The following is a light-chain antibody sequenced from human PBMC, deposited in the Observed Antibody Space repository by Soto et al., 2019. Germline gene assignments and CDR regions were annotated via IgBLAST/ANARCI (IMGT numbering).Light chain of an antibody. J-gene: IGKJ4*01. Sequence: EIALTQSPGTLSLSPGERATLSCRASHSVNSLYLAWYQQKPCQAPRLLIYCASSRATGIPDRFSGSWSGTDFTLTISRLEPEDFAVYYCQWYSGSQTFGGGTKVDIK. CDR1: HSVNSLY. V-gene: IGKV3-20*01. CDR2: CAS. CDR3: QWYSGSQT.